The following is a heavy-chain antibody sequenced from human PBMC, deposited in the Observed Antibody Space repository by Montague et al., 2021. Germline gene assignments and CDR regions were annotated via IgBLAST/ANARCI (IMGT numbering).Heavy chain of an antibody. J-gene: IGHJ4*02. Sequence: SLRLSCAASGFTFNNYFMRWVRQAPGKGLEWVSYIGTASSFTRYADSVKGRFTISRDNAMNSLYLQMTAVRGEDTAVYYCARVGLTVAADMIDYWGQGTLVTVSS. CDR2: IGTASSFT. CDR3: ARVGLTVAADMIDY. CDR1: GFTFNNYF. V-gene: IGHV3-11*06. D-gene: IGHD2-2*01.